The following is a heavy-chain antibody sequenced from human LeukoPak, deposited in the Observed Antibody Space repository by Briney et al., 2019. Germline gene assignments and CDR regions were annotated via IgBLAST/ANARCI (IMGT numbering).Heavy chain of an antibody. CDR3: ARGSYDAFDI. D-gene: IGHD1-26*01. V-gene: IGHV4-61*02. J-gene: IGHJ3*02. Sequence: PSETLSLTCTVPGGSISSGSYYWSWIRQPAGKGLEWIGRIYTSGSTNYNPSLKSRVTISVDTSKNQFSLKLSSVTAADTAVYYCARGSYDAFDIWGQGTMVTVSS. CDR2: IYTSGST. CDR1: GGSISSGSYY.